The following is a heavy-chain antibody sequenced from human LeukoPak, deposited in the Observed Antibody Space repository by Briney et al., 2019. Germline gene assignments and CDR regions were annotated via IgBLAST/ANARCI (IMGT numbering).Heavy chain of an antibody. V-gene: IGHV4-59*12. D-gene: IGHD4-17*01. CDR1: GGSISSYY. CDR2: IYYSGST. J-gene: IGHJ4*02. CDR3: ARDQRGYGDYVDY. Sequence: SETLSLTCTVSGGSISSYYWSWLRQPPGKGREWLGYIYYSGSTNYNPSLKSRVTISVDTSKNQFSLKLSSVTAADTAVYYCARDQRGYGDYVDYWGQGTLVTVAS.